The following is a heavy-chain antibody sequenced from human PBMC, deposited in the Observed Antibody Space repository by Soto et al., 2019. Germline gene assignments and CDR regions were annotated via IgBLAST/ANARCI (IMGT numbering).Heavy chain of an antibody. CDR2: IYHGGTT. CDR1: GYSISRGSY. Sequence: SETLSLTCTVSGYSISRGSYWAWIRQPPGKGPEWIASIYHGGTTFYNPSLKSRITISVDTSNNQFSLKLTSVTAADTAVYYCARVHVLVVAGSTFDYWGHGSLVTVSS. CDR3: ARVHVLVVAGSTFDY. D-gene: IGHD6-19*01. J-gene: IGHJ4*01. V-gene: IGHV4-38-2*02.